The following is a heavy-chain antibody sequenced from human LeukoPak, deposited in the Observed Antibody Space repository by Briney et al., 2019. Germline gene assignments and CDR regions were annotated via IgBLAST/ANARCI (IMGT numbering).Heavy chain of an antibody. J-gene: IGHJ5*02. D-gene: IGHD6-19*01. CDR3: ARHEHKAVAGDT. V-gene: IGHV4-39*01. Sequence: SETLSLTCTVSGGSISSSSYYWGWIRQPPGKGLEWVGSVYYGGKTFYSPSLESRVTISVDTSKNHFSLRLISVTAADTAMYYCARHEHKAVAGDTWGQGTLVTVSS. CDR2: VYYGGKT. CDR1: GGSISSSSYY.